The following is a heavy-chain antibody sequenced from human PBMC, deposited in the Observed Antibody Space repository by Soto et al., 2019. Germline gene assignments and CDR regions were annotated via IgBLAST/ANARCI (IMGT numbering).Heavy chain of an antibody. D-gene: IGHD2-2*01. V-gene: IGHV3-7*03. J-gene: IGHJ4*02. CDR1: GFTFSSYW. CDR3: AKLGSSSWSPHYYFDY. CDR2: IKQDGSEK. Sequence: GGSLRLSCAASGFTFSSYWMSWVRQAPGKGLEWVANIKQDGSEKYYVDSVKGRFTISRDNSKSTLYLQMNSLRAEDTAIYYCAKLGSSSWSPHYYFDYWGQGTLVTVSS.